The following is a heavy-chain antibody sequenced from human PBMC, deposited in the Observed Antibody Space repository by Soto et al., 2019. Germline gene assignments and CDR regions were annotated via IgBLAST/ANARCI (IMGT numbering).Heavy chain of an antibody. J-gene: IGHJ4*02. CDR2: ISYDGSNK. D-gene: IGHD6-6*01. V-gene: IGHV3-30*18. Sequence: LRLSCAASGFTFSSYGMHWVRQAPGKGLEWVAVISYDGSNKYYADSVKGRFTISRDNSKNTLYLQMNSLRAEDTAVYYCAKAGSSSDLDYWGQGXLVTVYS. CDR3: AKAGSSSDLDY. CDR1: GFTFSSYG.